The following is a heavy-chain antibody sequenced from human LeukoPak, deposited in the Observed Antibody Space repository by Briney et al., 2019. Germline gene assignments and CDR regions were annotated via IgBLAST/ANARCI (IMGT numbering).Heavy chain of an antibody. CDR2: ITYNSGTI. J-gene: IGHJ4*02. CDR1: GSTFRSYA. CDR3: ARDSGYSYADDY. D-gene: IGHD5-18*01. Sequence: GGSLRLSCAASGSTFRSYAMQWVRQAPGKGLEWVSYITYNSGTIFYADSVKGRFTISRDNAKDSLYLQMSSLRDEDTAVYYCARDSGYSYADDYWGQGTLVTVSS. V-gene: IGHV3-48*02.